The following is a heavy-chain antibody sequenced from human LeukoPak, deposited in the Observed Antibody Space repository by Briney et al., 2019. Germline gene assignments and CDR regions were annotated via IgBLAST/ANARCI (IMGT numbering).Heavy chain of an antibody. CDR2: IIPIFGTA. V-gene: IGHV1-69*05. J-gene: IGHJ4*02. CDR3: ARGAVLYDSSGYYYAGYFDY. Sequence: ASVKVSCKASGGTFSSYAISWVRQAPGQGLEWMGGIIPIFGTANYAQKFQGRVTMTRNTSISTAYMELSSLRSEDTAVYYCARGAVLYDSSGYYYAGYFDYWGQGTLVTVSS. CDR1: GGTFSSYA. D-gene: IGHD3-22*01.